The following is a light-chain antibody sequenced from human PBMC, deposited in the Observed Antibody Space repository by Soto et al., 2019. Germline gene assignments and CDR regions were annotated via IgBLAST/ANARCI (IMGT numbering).Light chain of an antibody. V-gene: IGLV2-23*02. CDR1: TSDVGTYNL. Sequence: QSALTQPASVSGSPGQSITISCTGTTSDVGTYNLVSWYQQHPDKAPKLMIYEVTKRPSGVSNCFSGSKSGNTASLTISGLQADDEADYYCSSYAGGNTAVFGGGTKLTVL. J-gene: IGLJ2*01. CDR3: SSYAGGNTAV. CDR2: EVT.